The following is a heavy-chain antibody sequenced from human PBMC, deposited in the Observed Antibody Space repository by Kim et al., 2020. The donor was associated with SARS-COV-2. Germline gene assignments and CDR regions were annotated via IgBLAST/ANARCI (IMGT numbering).Heavy chain of an antibody. CDR3: ARGAYSSSRGWFDP. J-gene: IGHJ5*02. V-gene: IGHV4-34*01. D-gene: IGHD6-13*01. Sequence: PSLKSRVTISVDTSKNQFSLKLSSVTAADTAVYYCARGAYSSSRGWFDPWGQGTLVTVSS.